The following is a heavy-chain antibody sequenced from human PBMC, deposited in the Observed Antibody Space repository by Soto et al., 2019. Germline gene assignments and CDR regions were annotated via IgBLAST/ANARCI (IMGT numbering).Heavy chain of an antibody. CDR2: ISYDGSNK. V-gene: IGHV3-30-3*01. J-gene: IGHJ4*02. D-gene: IGHD2-15*01. Sequence: QVQLVESGGGVVQPGRSLRLSCAASGFTFSSYAMHWVRQAPGKGLEWVEVISYDGSNKYYADSVKVRFTISRDNSKITLYLQIMSLRAQDTAVYSCARLKRYSGGSSFSYFDYWGQGTLVTVSS. CDR1: GFTFSSYA. CDR3: ARLKRYSGGSSFSYFDY.